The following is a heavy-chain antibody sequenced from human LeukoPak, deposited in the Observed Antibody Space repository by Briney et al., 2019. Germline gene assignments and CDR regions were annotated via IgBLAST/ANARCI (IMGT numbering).Heavy chain of an antibody. V-gene: IGHV3-23*01. D-gene: IGHD3-3*01. CDR2: INTNGGST. Sequence: GGSLRLSCAASGFTFSNFAMSWVRQAPGKGLEWVSGINTNGGSTYYADSVKGRFTISRDNSKNTLYLQMNSLRAEDTAVYYCAKVAIFGVVITYFDYWGQGTLVTVSS. CDR3: AKVAIFGVVITYFDY. J-gene: IGHJ4*02. CDR1: GFTFSNFA.